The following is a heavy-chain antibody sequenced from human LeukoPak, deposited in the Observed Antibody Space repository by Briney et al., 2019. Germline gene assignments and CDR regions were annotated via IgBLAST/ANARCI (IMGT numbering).Heavy chain of an antibody. CDR3: ARVARRDGWFDP. CDR2: ISTSSSYI. CDR1: GFTFSSYS. J-gene: IGHJ5*02. V-gene: IGHV3-21*01. Sequence: GGSLRLSCAASGFTFSSYSMNWVRQAPGKGLEWVSSISTSSSYIYYADSVKGRFTISRDNAKNSLYLQMNSLRAEDTAVYYCARVARRDGWFDPWGQGTLVTVSS.